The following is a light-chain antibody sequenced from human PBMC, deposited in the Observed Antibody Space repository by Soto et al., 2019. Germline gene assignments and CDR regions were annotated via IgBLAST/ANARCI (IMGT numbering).Light chain of an antibody. V-gene: IGKV3-11*01. J-gene: IGKJ3*01. Sequence: EIVLAQSPATLSLSPGEKATLSCRASQSVSNNLAWYQQKPGQAPRLLIYAASKRATGIPARFSGSGSGTDFTLPISSLEPEDFAVYYCQQRNNWPLICTCGPGTKVDIK. CDR2: AAS. CDR1: QSVSNN. CDR3: QQRNNWPLICT.